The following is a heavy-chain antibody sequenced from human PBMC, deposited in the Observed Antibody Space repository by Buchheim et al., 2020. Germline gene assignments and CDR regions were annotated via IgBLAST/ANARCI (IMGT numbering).Heavy chain of an antibody. CDR2: INPSGGST. CDR3: ARDYKRASRHYYYYYGMDV. Sequence: QVQLVQSGAEVKKPGASVKVSCKASGYTFTSYYMHWVRQAPGQGLEWMGIINPSGGSTSYAQKFQGWVTMTRDTSISTAYMELSRLRSDDTAVYYCARDYKRASRHYYYYYGMDVWGQGTT. D-gene: IGHD3-10*01. CDR1: GYTFTSYY. V-gene: IGHV1-46*01. J-gene: IGHJ6*02.